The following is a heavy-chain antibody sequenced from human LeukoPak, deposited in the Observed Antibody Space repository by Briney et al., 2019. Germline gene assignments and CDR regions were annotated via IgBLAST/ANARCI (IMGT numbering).Heavy chain of an antibody. Sequence: GSLRLSCAASGFTFSSYSMNWVRQAPGKGLEWIGYIYYSGSTNYNPSLKSRVTISVDTSKNQFSLKLSSVTAADTAVYYCARGSYYYYYMNVWGKGTTVTISS. V-gene: IGHV4-59*01. J-gene: IGHJ6*03. CDR2: IYYSGST. CDR3: ARGSYYYYYMNV. CDR1: GFTFSSYS. D-gene: IGHD3-10*01.